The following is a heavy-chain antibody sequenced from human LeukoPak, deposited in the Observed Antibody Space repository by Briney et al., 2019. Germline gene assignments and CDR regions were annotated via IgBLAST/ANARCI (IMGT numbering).Heavy chain of an antibody. CDR3: ARHREGTTQVGLFNY. CDR1: GFTFTTYW. J-gene: IGHJ4*02. D-gene: IGHD2-2*01. V-gene: IGHV3-7*01. CDR2: LRQDGGEK. Sequence: GGSLRLPCAASGFTFTTYWMAWVRQAPGKGLEWVANLRQDGGEKYYVDSVKGRFTISRDNAQNSLYLHINSLGAEDTAVYYCARHREGTTQVGLFNYWGQGTLVTVSS.